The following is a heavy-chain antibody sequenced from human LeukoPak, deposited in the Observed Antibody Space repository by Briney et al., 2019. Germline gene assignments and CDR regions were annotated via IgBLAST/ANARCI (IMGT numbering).Heavy chain of an antibody. V-gene: IGHV4-39*07. CDR3: LSGNKVTNFAY. CDR1: GGSISSTSYY. D-gene: IGHD2-21*02. CDR2: FYYSGSI. Sequence: SETLSLTCTVSGGSISSTSYYWGRLRQSQGRGLEWIGSFYYSGSIFDNRSLRSRVTIATDMTKNQFLLRLTSVTAADTAYYYCLSGNKVTNFAYGGQGTLVTVSS. J-gene: IGHJ4*02.